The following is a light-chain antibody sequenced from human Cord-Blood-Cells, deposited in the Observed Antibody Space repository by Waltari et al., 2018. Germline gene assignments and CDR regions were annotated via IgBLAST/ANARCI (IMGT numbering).Light chain of an antibody. J-gene: IGKJ2*01. V-gene: IGKV1-39*01. CDR1: QSISSY. CDR2: ATS. CDR3: QQSYSTPYT. Sequence: DIQMSESPSSLSASVGDRVTITCRASQSISSYLNWYQQKPGKAPKRLIYATSSLQSGVPSMFSCSGSGTDFTLTISSLQPEDFATYYCQQSYSTPYTFGQGTKLEIK.